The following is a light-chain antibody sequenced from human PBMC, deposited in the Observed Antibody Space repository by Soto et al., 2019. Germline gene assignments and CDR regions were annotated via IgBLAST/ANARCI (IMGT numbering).Light chain of an antibody. CDR1: QNIERW. CDR3: QQFKSDTWT. V-gene: IGKV1-5*01. Sequence: DIQMTQSPSTLSASVGDRVTITCRASQNIERWLAWYQQKPGKAPKLLLYDVSSLESGVPSRFSGSGSATEFILTIIGLQPDDFATYFCQQFKSDTWTFGQGTK. CDR2: DVS. J-gene: IGKJ1*01.